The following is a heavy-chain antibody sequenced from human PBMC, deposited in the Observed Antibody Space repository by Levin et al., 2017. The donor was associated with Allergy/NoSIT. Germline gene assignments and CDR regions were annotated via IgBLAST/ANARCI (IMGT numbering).Heavy chain of an antibody. Sequence: GGSLRLSCAASGFTFSDYYMTWIRQAPGKGLEWVLYISPSGTMIYDADSLGGRFTISRDNDKNSLYLQMNSLRVEDTAIYYWARVTYYDSYGMDVWGQGTTVTVSS. CDR3: ARVTYYDSYGMDV. J-gene: IGHJ6*02. CDR2: ISPSGTMI. V-gene: IGHV3-11*01. D-gene: IGHD3-22*01. CDR1: GFTFSDYY.